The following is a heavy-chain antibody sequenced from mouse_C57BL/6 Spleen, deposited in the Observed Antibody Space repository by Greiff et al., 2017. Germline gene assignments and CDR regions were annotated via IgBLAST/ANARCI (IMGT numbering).Heavy chain of an antibody. D-gene: IGHD2-4*01. V-gene: IGHV5-4*03. CDR3: ASIYYEYDRSAMDY. CDR2: ISDGGSYT. CDR1: GFTFSSYA. J-gene: IGHJ4*01. Sequence: EVKLMESGGGLVKPGGSLKLSCAASGFTFSSYAMSWVRQTPEKRLEWVATISDGGSYTYYPDNVKGRFTISRDNAKNNLYLQMSHLKSEDTSMYYCASIYYEYDRSAMDYWGQGTSVTVSS.